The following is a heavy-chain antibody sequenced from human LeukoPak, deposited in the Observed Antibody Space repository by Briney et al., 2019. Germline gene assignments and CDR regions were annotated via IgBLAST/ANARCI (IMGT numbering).Heavy chain of an antibody. V-gene: IGHV4-34*01. D-gene: IGHD3-10*01. J-gene: IGHJ6*03. CDR3: ARRGSVGYYGSASYTLTYYYYMDV. CDR2: INHSGST. Sequence: SETLSLTCAVYGGSFSGYYWSWIRQPTGKGLEWIGEINHSGSTNYNPSLKSRVTISVDTSKNQFSLKLSSVTAADTAVYYCARRGSVGYYGSASYTLTYYYYMDVWGKGTTVTISS. CDR1: GGSFSGYY.